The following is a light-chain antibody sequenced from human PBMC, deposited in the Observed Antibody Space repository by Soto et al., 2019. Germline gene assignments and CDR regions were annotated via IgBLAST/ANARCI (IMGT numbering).Light chain of an antibody. CDR1: HDGITSS. Sequence: SIGDMFLTPGERAHRTCRAGHDGITSSLAWYQQKPGQAPRILIYGASGLATGIPARFSGSGSGTDFTLTISSLQPDDFATYYCQQYNSYSRTFCQVTKVDI. J-gene: IGKJ1*01. V-gene: IGKV3-20*01. CDR3: QQYNSYSRT. CDR2: GAS.